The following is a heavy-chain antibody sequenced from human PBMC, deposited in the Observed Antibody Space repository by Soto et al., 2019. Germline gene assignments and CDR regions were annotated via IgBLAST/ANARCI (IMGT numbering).Heavy chain of an antibody. J-gene: IGHJ6*01. Sequence: GEALNISCKVSGYIFTSYWIGVVRQMRGKVLECMWVIYPGDSDTRYSPFFQGHVPISADKSISTAHPQWSSPKASATAMYYCARSIAVAGPKYGMDVWGPGTTVTVSS. CDR2: IYPGDSDT. CDR1: GYIFTSYW. CDR3: ARSIAVAGPKYGMDV. D-gene: IGHD6-19*01. V-gene: IGHV5-51*01.